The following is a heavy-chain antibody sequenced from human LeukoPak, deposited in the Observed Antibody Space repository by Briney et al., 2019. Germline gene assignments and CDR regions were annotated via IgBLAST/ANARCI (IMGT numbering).Heavy chain of an antibody. CDR2: ISDRGDNK. CDR3: AKSSRYGTGWYGRIDY. D-gene: IGHD6-19*01. CDR1: GFTFSSHA. V-gene: IGHV3-23*01. J-gene: IGHJ4*02. Sequence: GGSLRLSCAASGFTFSSHAMSWVRQAPGKGLEWVSAISDRGDNKQYTDSVKGRLTISRDNSKNTLYLQMNSLRADDTAVYYCAKSSRYGTGWYGRIDYWGQGTLVTVSS.